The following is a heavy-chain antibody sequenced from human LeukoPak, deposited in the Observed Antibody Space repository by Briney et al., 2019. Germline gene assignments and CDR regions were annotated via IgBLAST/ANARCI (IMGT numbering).Heavy chain of an antibody. CDR2: ISDRGDNK. CDR3: AKSSRYGTGWYGRIDY. D-gene: IGHD6-19*01. CDR1: GFTFSSHA. V-gene: IGHV3-23*01. J-gene: IGHJ4*02. Sequence: GGSLRLSCAASGFTFSSHAMSWVRQAPGKGLEWVSAISDRGDNKQYTDSVKGRLTISRDNSKNTLYLQMNSLRADDTAVYYCAKSSRYGTGWYGRIDYWGQGTLVTVSS.